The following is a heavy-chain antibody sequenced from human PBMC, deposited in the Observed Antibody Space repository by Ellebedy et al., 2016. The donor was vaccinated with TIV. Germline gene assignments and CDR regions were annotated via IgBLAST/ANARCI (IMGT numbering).Heavy chain of an antibody. J-gene: IGHJ4*02. CDR2: ISGSDGSI. V-gene: IGHV3-23*01. D-gene: IGHD3-9*01. Sequence: PGGSLRLSCAASGFTIRSYAMSWVRQTLGKGLEWVSGISGSDGSIYYADSVKGRFTISRDNSKNTLYLQMNSLRAEDTAVYYCAREDDILTGQLDYWGQGTLVTVSS. CDR1: GFTIRSYA. CDR3: AREDDILTGQLDY.